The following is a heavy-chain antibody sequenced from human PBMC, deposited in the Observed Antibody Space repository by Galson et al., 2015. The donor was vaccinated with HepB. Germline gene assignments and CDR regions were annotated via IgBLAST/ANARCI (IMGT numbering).Heavy chain of an antibody. V-gene: IGHV4-4*02. CDR3: VRGAYCSSTSCYVRLGY. CDR2: IYHSGST. J-gene: IGHJ4*02. Sequence: ETLSLTCAVSGGSISSSNWWSWVRQPPGRGLEWIGEIYHSGSTNYNPSLKSRVTISVDKSKNQFSLKLSSVTAADTAVYYCVRGAYCSSTSCYVRLGYWGQGTLVTVSS. CDR1: GGSISSSNW. D-gene: IGHD2-2*01.